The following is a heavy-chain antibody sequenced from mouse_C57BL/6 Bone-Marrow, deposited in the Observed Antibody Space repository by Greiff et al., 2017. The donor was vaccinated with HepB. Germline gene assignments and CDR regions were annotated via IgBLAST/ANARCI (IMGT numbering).Heavy chain of an antibody. CDR1: GFSFNTYA. J-gene: IGHJ3*01. Sequence: EVQLVESGGGLVQPKGSLKLSCAASGFSFNTYAMNRVRQAPGKGLEWVARIRSKSNNYATYYADSVKDRFTISRDDSESMLYLQMNNLKTEDTAMYYCVSWQFTFAYWGQGTLVTVSA. V-gene: IGHV10-1*01. CDR3: VSWQFTFAY. CDR2: IRSKSNNYAT. D-gene: IGHD6-1*01.